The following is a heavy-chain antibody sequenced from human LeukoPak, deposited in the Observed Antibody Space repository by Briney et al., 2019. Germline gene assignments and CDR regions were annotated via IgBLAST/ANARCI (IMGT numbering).Heavy chain of an antibody. J-gene: IGHJ4*02. V-gene: IGHV4-59*12. CDR3: ARDRGSGSEFDY. D-gene: IGHD3-10*01. CDR1: GGSISSYY. CDR2: IYYSGST. Sequence: SETLSLTCTVSGGSISSYYWSWIRQPPGKGLEWIGYIYYSGSTYYNPSLKSRVTISVDTSKNQFSLKLSSVTAADTAVYYCARDRGSGSEFDYWGQGTLVTVSS.